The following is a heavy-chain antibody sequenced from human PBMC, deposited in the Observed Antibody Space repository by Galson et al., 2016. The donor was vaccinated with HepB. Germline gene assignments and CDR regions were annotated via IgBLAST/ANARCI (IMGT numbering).Heavy chain of an antibody. Sequence: SLRLSCAASGFSVTDYGMNWVRQAPGKGLEWVSGISIFGGETFYADSVKGRFTISRDKNENTVHLQMSSLRAEDTAIYYCAKDRDYFRYHHTGMDVWGQGTAVTVAS. V-gene: IGHV3-23*01. CDR1: GFSVTDYG. D-gene: IGHD3-10*01. CDR2: ISIFGGET. CDR3: AKDRDYFRYHHTGMDV. J-gene: IGHJ6*02.